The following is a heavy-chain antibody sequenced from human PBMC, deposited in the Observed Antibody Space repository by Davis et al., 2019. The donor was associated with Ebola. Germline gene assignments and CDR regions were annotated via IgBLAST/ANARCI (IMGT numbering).Heavy chain of an antibody. V-gene: IGHV1-2*02. CDR3: ARGPSGYSYGYSHPYYYYYMDV. J-gene: IGHJ6*03. CDR2: INPNSGGT. Sequence: ASVKVSCKASGYTFTGYYMHWVRQAPGQGLEWMGWINPNSGGTNYAQKFQGRVTMTRDTSISTAYMELSRLRSDDTAVYYCARGPSGYSYGYSHPYYYYYMDVWGKGTTVTVSS. CDR1: GYTFTGYY. D-gene: IGHD5-18*01.